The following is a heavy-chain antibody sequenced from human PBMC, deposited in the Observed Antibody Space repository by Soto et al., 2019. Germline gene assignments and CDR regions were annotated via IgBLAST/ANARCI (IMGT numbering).Heavy chain of an antibody. CDR3: ARWNYGVPDYYYYGMDV. D-gene: IGHD1-7*01. CDR2: IYPGDSDT. J-gene: IGHJ6*02. CDR1: GYSFTSYW. Sequence: GESLKISCKGSGYSFTSYWIGWVRQMPGKGLEWMGIIYPGDSDTRYSPSFQGQVTISADKSISTAYLQWSSLKASDTAMYYCARWNYGVPDYYYYGMDVWGQGTTVTVSS. V-gene: IGHV5-51*01.